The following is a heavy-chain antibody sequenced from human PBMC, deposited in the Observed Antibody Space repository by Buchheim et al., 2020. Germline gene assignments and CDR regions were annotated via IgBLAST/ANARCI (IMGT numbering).Heavy chain of an antibody. Sequence: QVQLQESGPGLVKPSQTLSLTCTVSGDSISSAGYYWGWIRHHPGKGLQWIGYIYYNGITYYNPSLKSRVTISVDTSKNQFSLKLSSVTAADTAVYYCARAGHYYYYGMDVWGQGTT. CDR1: GDSISSAGYY. CDR3: ARAGHYYYYGMDV. J-gene: IGHJ6*02. D-gene: IGHD6-19*01. CDR2: IYYNGIT. V-gene: IGHV4-31*03.